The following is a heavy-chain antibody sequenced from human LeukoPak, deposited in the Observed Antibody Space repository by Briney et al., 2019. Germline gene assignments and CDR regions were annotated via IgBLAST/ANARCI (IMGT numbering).Heavy chain of an antibody. CDR2: ISSNGRTI. CDR1: GLTFSDYY. CDR3: ARTQQRLVSGFDP. J-gene: IGHJ5*02. Sequence: GGSLRLSCATSGLTFSDYYMSWIRQAPGKGLEWISYISSNGRTIYYADSVKGRFTISRDNARKSVYLQMNSLRAEDTAIYYCARTQQRLVSGFDPWGQGTLVTVSS. D-gene: IGHD6-19*01. V-gene: IGHV3-11*01.